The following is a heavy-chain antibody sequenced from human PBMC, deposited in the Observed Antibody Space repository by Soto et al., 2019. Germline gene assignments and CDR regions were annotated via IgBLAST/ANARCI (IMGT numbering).Heavy chain of an antibody. CDR2: MNPNSGNT. Sequence: ASVKVSCKASGYTFTSHDINWVRQATGQGLEWMGWMNPNSGNTGYAQEFQGRVTMTRDTSISTAYMELSRLRSDDTAVYYCARERRDIVLVPAPYGMDVWGQGTTVTVSS. J-gene: IGHJ6*02. D-gene: IGHD2-2*01. CDR3: ARERRDIVLVPAPYGMDV. CDR1: GYTFTSHD. V-gene: IGHV1-8*01.